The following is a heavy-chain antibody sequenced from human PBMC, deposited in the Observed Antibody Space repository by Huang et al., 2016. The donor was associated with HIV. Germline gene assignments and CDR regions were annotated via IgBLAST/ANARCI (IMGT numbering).Heavy chain of an antibody. D-gene: IGHD2-15*01. CDR3: ATLPPVNYGRSGGRVRDY. CDR2: KNPNSGNT. Sequence: QVQLVQSGAEVKKPGASVTVSCKASGYTFSNYDITGVRQAPGQGLEWRGWKNPNSGNTGYERKFQGRVTMTRSTAISTAYMELSRLRFEDTAVYYCATLPPVNYGRSGGRVRDYWGQGSLVTVSS. J-gene: IGHJ4*02. V-gene: IGHV1-8*01. CDR1: GYTFSNYD.